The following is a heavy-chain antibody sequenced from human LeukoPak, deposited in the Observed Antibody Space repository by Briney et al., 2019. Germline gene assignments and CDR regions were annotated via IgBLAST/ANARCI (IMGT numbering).Heavy chain of an antibody. CDR3: ARGLTYYYGSGSSRPADY. V-gene: IGHV4-34*01. D-gene: IGHD3-10*01. CDR2: INHSGST. J-gene: IGHJ4*02. CDR1: GGSFSGYY. Sequence: PSETLSLTCAVYGGSFSGYYWSWIRQPPGKGLEWIGEINHSGSTNYNPSLESRVTISVDTSKNQFSLKLSSVTAADTAVYYCARGLTYYYGSGSSRPADYWGQGTLVTVSS.